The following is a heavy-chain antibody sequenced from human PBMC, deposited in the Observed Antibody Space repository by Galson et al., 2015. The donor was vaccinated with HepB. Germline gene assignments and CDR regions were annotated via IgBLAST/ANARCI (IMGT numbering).Heavy chain of an antibody. CDR3: TRIPKYCSGIACYSATPD. CDR2: ISSTSSTT. Sequence: SLRLSCAASGFTFNTYSMNWIRQAPGKGPEWVSYISSTSSTTYYADSVKGRFTISRDNAGNSLYLQMNSLRVEDTGVYYCTRIPKYCSGIACYSATPDWGQGTLVTVSS. D-gene: IGHD2-15*01. V-gene: IGHV3-48*01. J-gene: IGHJ4*02. CDR1: GFTFNTYS.